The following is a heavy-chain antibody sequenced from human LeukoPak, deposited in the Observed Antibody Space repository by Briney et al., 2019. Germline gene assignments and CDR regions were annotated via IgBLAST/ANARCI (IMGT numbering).Heavy chain of an antibody. CDR3: AKGTGYNYGYSDY. CDR2: ISYDGSNK. J-gene: IGHJ4*02. CDR1: GFTFSSYA. V-gene: IGHV3-30*04. D-gene: IGHD5-18*01. Sequence: GGSLRLSCAASGFTFSSYAMHWVRQAPGKGLEWVAVISYDGSNKYYADSVKGRFTISRDNSKNTLYLQMNSLRAEDTAVYYCAKGTGYNYGYSDYWGQGTLVTVSS.